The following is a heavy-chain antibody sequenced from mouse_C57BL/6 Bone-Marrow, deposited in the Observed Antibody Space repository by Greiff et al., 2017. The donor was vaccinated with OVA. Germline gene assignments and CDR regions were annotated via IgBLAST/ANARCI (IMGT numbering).Heavy chain of an antibody. V-gene: IGHV14-4*01. CDR1: GFNIKDDY. D-gene: IGHD2-3*01. CDR3: TTGGYDGYYVDY. Sequence: EVMLVESGAELVRPGASVKLSCTASGFNIKDDYMHWVKQRPEQGLEWIGWIDPENGDTEYASKFQGKATITADTSSNTAYLQLSSLTSEDTAVYYCTTGGYDGYYVDYWGQGTTLTVSS. CDR2: IDPENGDT. J-gene: IGHJ2*01.